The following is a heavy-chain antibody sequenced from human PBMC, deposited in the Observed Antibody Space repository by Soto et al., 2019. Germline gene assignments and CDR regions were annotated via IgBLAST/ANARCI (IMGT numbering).Heavy chain of an antibody. Sequence: QVQLVESGGGVVQPGRSLRLSCAASGFTFSSYGMHWVRQAPGKGLEWGAVISYDGSNKYYADSVKGRFTISRDNSKNTLYLQMNSLRAEDTAVYYCAKDNEQLVQYDGMDVWGQGTTVTVSS. J-gene: IGHJ6*02. D-gene: IGHD6-13*01. CDR3: AKDNEQLVQYDGMDV. CDR1: GFTFSSYG. V-gene: IGHV3-30*18. CDR2: ISYDGSNK.